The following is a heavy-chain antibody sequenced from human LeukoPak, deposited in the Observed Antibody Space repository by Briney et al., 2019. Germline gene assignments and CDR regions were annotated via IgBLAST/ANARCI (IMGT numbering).Heavy chain of an antibody. CDR1: GFILSNYD. CDR2: ISIAGDT. V-gene: IGHV3-13*04. CDR3: ARNGGGLDY. D-gene: IGHD2-8*01. J-gene: IGHJ4*02. Sequence: GGSLRLSCAASGFILSNYDIFWVRQGPGKGLEWVSTISIAGDTYHADSVKGRFSISRENAKNSLYLQMKSLRAGDTAVYYCARNGGGLDYWGQGALVTVSS.